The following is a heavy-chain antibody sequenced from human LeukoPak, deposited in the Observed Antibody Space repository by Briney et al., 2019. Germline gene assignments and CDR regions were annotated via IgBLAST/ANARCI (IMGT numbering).Heavy chain of an antibody. D-gene: IGHD6-13*01. J-gene: IGHJ5*02. CDR3: ARRPASVGGGFDP. CDR2: IYPGDSDT. V-gene: IGHV5-51*01. CDR1: GYTFTNYW. Sequence: VASVKVSCKASGYTFTNYWIGWVRQMPGKGLEWIGTIYPGDSDTRYSPSFQGQVTISADKSISTAYLQWSSLRASDTAIYYCARRPASVGGGFDPWGQGTLVTVSS.